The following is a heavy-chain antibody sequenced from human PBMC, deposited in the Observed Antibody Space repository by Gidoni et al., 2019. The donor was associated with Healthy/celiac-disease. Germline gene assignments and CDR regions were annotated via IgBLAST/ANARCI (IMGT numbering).Heavy chain of an antibody. CDR3: AGSTAGIAAAGTPYYFDY. D-gene: IGHD6-13*01. CDR2: IYYSGST. J-gene: IGHJ4*02. CDR1: GGSISSGDYY. Sequence: QVQLQESGPGLVTPSQTLSLTCTVSGGSISSGDYYWRWIRQPPGKGLEWIGYIYYSGSTYYNPSLKSRVTISVDTSKNQFSLKLSSVTAADTAVYYCAGSTAGIAAAGTPYYFDYWGQGTLVTVSS. V-gene: IGHV4-30-4*01.